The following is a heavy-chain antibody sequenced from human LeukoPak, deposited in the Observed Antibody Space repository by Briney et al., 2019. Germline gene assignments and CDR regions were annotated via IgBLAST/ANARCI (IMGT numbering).Heavy chain of an antibody. Sequence: GGSLGLSCAASGFTFSSYAMHWVRQAPGKGLEWVAVISYDGSNKYYADSVKGRFTISRDNSKNTLYLQMNSLRAEDTAVYYCARDRELEDSAFDIWGQGTMVTVSS. V-gene: IGHV3-30*04. CDR2: ISYDGSNK. CDR3: ARDRELEDSAFDI. CDR1: GFTFSSYA. J-gene: IGHJ3*02. D-gene: IGHD1-1*01.